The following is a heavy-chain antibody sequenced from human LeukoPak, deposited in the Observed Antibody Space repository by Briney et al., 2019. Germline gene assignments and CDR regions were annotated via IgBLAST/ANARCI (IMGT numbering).Heavy chain of an antibody. CDR3: AKGTGDMGYYFDY. Sequence: GGSLRLSCAASGFTFSNYAMNWVRQAPGKGLEWVSGIRVSDETYYADSVKGRFTISRANSENTLYLQMSGLRAEDTAVYYCAKGTGDMGYYFDYWGQGSLVTVSS. CDR1: GFTFSNYA. CDR2: IRVSDET. V-gene: IGHV3-23*01. J-gene: IGHJ4*02. D-gene: IGHD1-1*01.